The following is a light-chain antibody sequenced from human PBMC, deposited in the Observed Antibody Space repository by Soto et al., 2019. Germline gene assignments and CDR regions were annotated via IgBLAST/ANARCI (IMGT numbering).Light chain of an antibody. CDR3: QSYDSSLSGVV. CDR1: SSNIGAGYD. CDR2: GNS. J-gene: IGLJ2*01. Sequence: QSVLTQPPSVSGAPGQRVTISCTGSSSNIGAGYDVHWYQQLPGTAPKLLIYGNSNRPSGVPDRFSGSKSGTSASLAITGIKAEDEADYYCQSYDSSLSGVVFGGGTKVTVL. V-gene: IGLV1-40*01.